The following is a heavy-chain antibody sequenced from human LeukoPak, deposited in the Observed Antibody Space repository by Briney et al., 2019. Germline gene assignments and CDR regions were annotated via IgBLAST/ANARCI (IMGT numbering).Heavy chain of an antibody. Sequence: GGSLRLSCAASGFSFSPYWMSWVRQGPGKGMDWVASINPDGSGTSYVDSVKGRFTISRDNAQNSLYLQMNSLSAEDTAVYYCARLFGGVTTFDYWGQGTLVTVSS. CDR3: ARLFGGVTTFDY. CDR2: INPDGSGT. V-gene: IGHV3-7*01. J-gene: IGHJ4*02. D-gene: IGHD4-17*01. CDR1: GFSFSPYW.